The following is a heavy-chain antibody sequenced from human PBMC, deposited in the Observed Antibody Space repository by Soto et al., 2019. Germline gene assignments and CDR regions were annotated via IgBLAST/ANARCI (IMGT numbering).Heavy chain of an antibody. CDR3: ARSAGWYAVHS. CDR1: GDSVSSPYY. V-gene: IGHV4-4*02. J-gene: IGHJ4*02. CDR2: VFHTGTT. Sequence: QVQLQESGPGLVKPSGTLSLTCAVSGDSVSSPYYWCWVRQPPGKGLEWIGEVFHTGTTSYNPSPRXRVTISMDKSNNQFSLDLSSVTAADTAVYYCARSAGWYAVHSWGPGTPVIVSS. D-gene: IGHD6-19*01.